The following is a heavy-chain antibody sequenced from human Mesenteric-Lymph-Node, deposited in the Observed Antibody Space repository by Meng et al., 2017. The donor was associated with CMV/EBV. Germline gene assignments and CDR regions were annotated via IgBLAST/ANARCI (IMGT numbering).Heavy chain of an antibody. Sequence: QVQLVQSGAEVKKPGASVKVSCKASGYTFSSYAMHWVRQAPGQRLEWMGWINIVEDKTKTSQNFQGRVTLTRDTSANTAYMELSSPRSDDTAVYYCARTNNWGFDYWGQGTLVTDSS. CDR3: ARTNNWGFDY. V-gene: IGHV1-3*04. D-gene: IGHD3-16*01. J-gene: IGHJ4*02. CDR1: GYTFSSYA. CDR2: INIVEDKT.